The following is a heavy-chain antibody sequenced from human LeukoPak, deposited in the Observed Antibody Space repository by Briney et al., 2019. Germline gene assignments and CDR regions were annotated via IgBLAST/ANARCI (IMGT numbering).Heavy chain of an antibody. D-gene: IGHD6-25*01. V-gene: IGHV3-74*01. CDR3: ARGGGYRLDY. Sequence: GGSLRLSCAASGFTLRGYGMHWVRQTPGKGLEWVSAIETDGSATTYADSVEGRFSISRDNAKNILYLQMNSLRVEDTAVYYCARGGGYRLDYWGQGTLVTVSS. CDR1: GFTLRGYG. CDR2: IETDGSAT. J-gene: IGHJ4*02.